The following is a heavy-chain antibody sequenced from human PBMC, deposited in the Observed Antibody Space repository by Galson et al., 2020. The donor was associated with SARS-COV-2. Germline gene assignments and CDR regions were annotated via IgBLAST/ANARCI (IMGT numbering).Heavy chain of an antibody. V-gene: IGHV3-48*03. J-gene: IGHJ3*02. CDR1: GFSFSDYE. CDR3: ASPYLAAASFFGAFDI. CDR2: ISSSGTNI. Sequence: GGSLRLSCAGSGFSFSDYEMNWVRHGPGKGLAWVSYISSSGTNIYYADSVKGRFTISRDNAKNSLYLQMTSLRAEDTAIYYCASPYLAAASFFGAFDIWGPGTMVTVSS. D-gene: IGHD6-13*01.